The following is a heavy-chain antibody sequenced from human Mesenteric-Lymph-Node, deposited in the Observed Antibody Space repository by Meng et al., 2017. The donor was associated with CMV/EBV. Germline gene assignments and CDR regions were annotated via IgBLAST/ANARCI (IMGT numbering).Heavy chain of an antibody. CDR2: ISAYNGNT. CDR3: ARGHGGTPLEY. D-gene: IGHD2-15*01. CDR1: GYTFTGYY. J-gene: IGHJ4*02. Sequence: ASVKVSCKASGYTFTGYYMHWVRQAPGQGLEWMGWISAYNGNTKNAQKLQGRVTMTTDTSTSTAYMELRSLRSDDTAVYYCARGHGGTPLEYWGQGTLVTVSS. V-gene: IGHV1-18*04.